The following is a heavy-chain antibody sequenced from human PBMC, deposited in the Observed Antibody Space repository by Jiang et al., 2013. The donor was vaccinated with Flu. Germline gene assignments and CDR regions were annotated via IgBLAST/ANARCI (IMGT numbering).Heavy chain of an antibody. Sequence: GAEVKKPGASVKVSCKASGYTFTGSYMHWVRQAPGQGLEWMGWINPNSGGTNYAQKFQGWVTMTRDTSISTAYMELSRLRSDDTAVYYCARAAAGSYYYYYGMDVWGQGTTVTVS. CDR1: GYTFTGSY. CDR2: INPNSGGT. J-gene: IGHJ6*02. CDR3: ARAAAGSYYYYYGMDV. V-gene: IGHV1-2*04. D-gene: IGHD6-13*01.